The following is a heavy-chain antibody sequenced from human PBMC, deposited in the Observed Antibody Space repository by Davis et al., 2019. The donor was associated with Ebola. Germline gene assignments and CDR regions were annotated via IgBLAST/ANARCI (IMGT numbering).Heavy chain of an antibody. V-gene: IGHV3-7*03. J-gene: IGHJ4*02. D-gene: IGHD2-15*01. CDR2: IKQDGSEK. Sequence: GESLKISCAASGFTFSSYWMSWVRQAPGKGLEWVANIKQDGSEKYYVDSVKGRFTVSRDNSKNTVSLQMNSLRAEDTAVYYCARGGGGSFLNYWGQGTLVTVSS. CDR1: GFTFSSYW. CDR3: ARGGGGSFLNY.